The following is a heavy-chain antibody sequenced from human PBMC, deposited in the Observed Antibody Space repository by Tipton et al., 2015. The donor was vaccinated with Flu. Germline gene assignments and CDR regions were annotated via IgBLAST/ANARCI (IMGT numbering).Heavy chain of an antibody. CDR1: GGSISSYY. CDR3: ARGLYGSGSYQRRYFDS. CDR2: IYYSGST. Sequence: TLSLTCTVSGGSISSYYWSWIRQPPGKGLEWIGYIYYSGSTNYNPSLKSRVTISVDTSKNQFSLKLSSVTAADTAVYYCARGLYGSGSYQRRYFDSWGQGTLVTVSS. D-gene: IGHD3-10*01. V-gene: IGHV4-59*12. J-gene: IGHJ4*02.